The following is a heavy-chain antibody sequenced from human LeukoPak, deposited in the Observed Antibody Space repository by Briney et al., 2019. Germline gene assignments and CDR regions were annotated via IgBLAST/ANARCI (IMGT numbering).Heavy chain of an antibody. J-gene: IGHJ4*02. CDR3: ARGWGAVAGVYGFDY. Sequence: GGSLRLSCAASGLTVSSNYMSWVRQAPGKGLEWVSIIYSSGSTYYADSAKGRFTISRDSSKNTLYLEMHSLRVDDTAVYFCARGWGAVAGVYGFDYWGQGTLVTASS. CDR1: GLTVSSNY. CDR2: IYSSGST. D-gene: IGHD6-19*01. V-gene: IGHV3-53*01.